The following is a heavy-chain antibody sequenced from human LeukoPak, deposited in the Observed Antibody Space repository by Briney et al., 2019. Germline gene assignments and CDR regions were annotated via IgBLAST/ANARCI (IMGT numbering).Heavy chain of an antibody. CDR1: VGTFSSYA. J-gene: IGHJ3*02. CDR3: VSISEGSSSSESAFDI. D-gene: IGHD6-6*01. Sequence: ASVKVSCKASVGTFSSYAISWVRQAPGQGLEWMGGIIPIFGTANYAQKFQGRVTITADESTSTAYMELSSLRSEDTAVYYCVSISEGSSSSESAFDIWGQGTMVTASS. CDR2: IIPIFGTA. V-gene: IGHV1-69*13.